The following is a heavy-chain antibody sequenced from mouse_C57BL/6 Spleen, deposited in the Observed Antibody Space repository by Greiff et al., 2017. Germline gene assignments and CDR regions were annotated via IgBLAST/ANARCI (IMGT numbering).Heavy chain of an antibody. Sequence: EVQLQESGGDLVKPGGSLKLSCAASGFTFSSYGMSWVRQTPDKRLEWVATISSGGSYTYYPDSVKGRFTISRDNAKNTLYLQMSSLKSEDTAMYDCARQSYDGYYGYFDVWGTGTTVTVSS. CDR1: GFTFSSYG. CDR3: ARQSYDGYYGYFDV. D-gene: IGHD2-3*01. V-gene: IGHV5-6*01. CDR2: ISSGGSYT. J-gene: IGHJ1*03.